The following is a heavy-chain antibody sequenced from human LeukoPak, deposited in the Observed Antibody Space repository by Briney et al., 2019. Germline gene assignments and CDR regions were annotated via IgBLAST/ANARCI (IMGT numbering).Heavy chain of an antibody. Sequence: QTGGSLRLSCAASGFTFSSYGMHWVRQAPGKGMEWVAVISYDGSKYYADSVKGRFTISRDNSKNTLYLQMNSLRAEDTAVYYCARRRGSFGDAFDIWGQGTMVTVSS. CDR1: GFTFSSYG. V-gene: IGHV3-30*03. CDR3: ARRRGSFGDAFDI. J-gene: IGHJ3*02. CDR2: ISYDGSK. D-gene: IGHD3-3*01.